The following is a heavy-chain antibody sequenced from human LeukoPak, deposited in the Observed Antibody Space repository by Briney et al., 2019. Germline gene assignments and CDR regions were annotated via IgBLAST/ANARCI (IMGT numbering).Heavy chain of an antibody. D-gene: IGHD2-15*01. V-gene: IGHV3-23*01. Sequence: GGSLRLSCAASGFTFSSCAVSWVRQAPGKGLEWVSAISGSGGSTYYADSVKGRFTISRDNSKNTLYLQMNSLRAEDTAVYCCAKDPLLTLYNWFDPWGQGTLVTVSS. CDR2: ISGSGGST. CDR1: GFTFSSCA. CDR3: AKDPLLTLYNWFDP. J-gene: IGHJ5*02.